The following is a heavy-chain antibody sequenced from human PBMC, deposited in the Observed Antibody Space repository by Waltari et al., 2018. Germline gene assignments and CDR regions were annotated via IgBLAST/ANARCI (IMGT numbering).Heavy chain of an antibody. CDR2: IWYDGSNK. J-gene: IGHJ6*02. Sequence: QVQLVESGGGVVQPGRSLRLSCAASGFTFSSYGMHGFRQAPGKGLEWVAVIWYDGSNKYYADSVKGRFTISRDNSKNTLYLQMNSLRAEDTAVYCCARDTVPRSVEYYGMDVWGQGTTVTVSS. D-gene: IGHD4-4*01. CDR1: GFTFSSYG. CDR3: ARDTVPRSVEYYGMDV. V-gene: IGHV3-33*01.